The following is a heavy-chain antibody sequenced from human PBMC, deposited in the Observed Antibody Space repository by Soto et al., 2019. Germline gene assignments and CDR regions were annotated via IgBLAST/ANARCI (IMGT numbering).Heavy chain of an antibody. CDR1: GGSVSSGSYY. J-gene: IGHJ4*02. V-gene: IGHV4-61*01. Sequence: SETLSLTCTVSGGSVSSGSYYWSWIRQPPGKGLEWIGYIYYSGSTNYNPSLKSRVTISVDTSKNQFSLKLSSVTAADTAVYYCARSPWVSSSWTFDYWGQGTLVTVSS. D-gene: IGHD6-13*01. CDR3: ARSPWVSSSWTFDY. CDR2: IYYSGST.